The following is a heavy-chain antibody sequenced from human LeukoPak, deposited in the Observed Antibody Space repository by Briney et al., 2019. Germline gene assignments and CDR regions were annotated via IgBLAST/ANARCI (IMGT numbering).Heavy chain of an antibody. CDR2: IYTSGST. D-gene: IGHD5-18*01. Sequence: MSSETLSLTCTVSGGSISSYYWSWIRQPAGKGLEWIGRIYTSGSTYYNPSLKSRVTMSVDTSKNQFSLKLSSVTAADTAVYYCARDKEIPDTKRVYYYYMDVWGKGTTVTVSS. CDR1: GGSISSYY. J-gene: IGHJ6*03. CDR3: ARDKEIPDTKRVYYYYMDV. V-gene: IGHV4-4*07.